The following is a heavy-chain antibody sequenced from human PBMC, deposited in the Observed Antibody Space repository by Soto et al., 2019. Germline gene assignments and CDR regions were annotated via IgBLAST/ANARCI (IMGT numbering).Heavy chain of an antibody. D-gene: IGHD2-15*01. V-gene: IGHV1-46*01. J-gene: IGHJ5*02. CDR2: IDPSGGGT. Sequence: QVQLVQSGAEVKKPGASVKVSCKASGYTFTTYYMHWVRQAPGQGLEWMGIIDPSGGGTSYAQKFQARLTMTRDTSTSTGYMELSSLRSEDTAVYYCARDRVDCSGGNCWRAVEDTWGQGTLVTVSS. CDR1: GYTFTTYY. CDR3: ARDRVDCSGGNCWRAVEDT.